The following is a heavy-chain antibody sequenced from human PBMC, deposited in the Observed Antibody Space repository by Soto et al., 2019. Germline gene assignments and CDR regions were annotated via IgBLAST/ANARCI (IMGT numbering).Heavy chain of an antibody. D-gene: IGHD2-2*02. Sequence: QVQLVQSGAEVKKPGSSVKVSCKASGGTFSSYAISWVRQAPGQGLEWMGGIIPIFGTANYAQKFQGRVTITADESTSTAYMELSSLRSEDTAVYYCARLYCSSTSCYNYYYGMDVWGQGTTVTVSS. CDR2: IIPIFGTA. J-gene: IGHJ6*02. CDR3: ARLYCSSTSCYNYYYGMDV. V-gene: IGHV1-69*01. CDR1: GGTFSSYA.